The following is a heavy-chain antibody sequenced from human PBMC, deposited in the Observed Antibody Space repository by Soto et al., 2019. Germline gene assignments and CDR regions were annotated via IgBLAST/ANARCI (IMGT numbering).Heavy chain of an antibody. CDR3: AHKGGRGAGMDV. CDR2: IYWDDDK. J-gene: IGHJ6*02. CDR1: GFSVSTSGGG. Sequence: QITLKESGPTVVKPRQTLTLTCTFSGFSVSTSGGGVAWIRQPPGKALEWLALIYWDDDKRYSPFLQSRVTITKDTSKNQVVLTMTNMDPVDTATYYCAHKGGRGAGMDVWGQGTTVTVSS. V-gene: IGHV2-5*02. D-gene: IGHD2-15*01.